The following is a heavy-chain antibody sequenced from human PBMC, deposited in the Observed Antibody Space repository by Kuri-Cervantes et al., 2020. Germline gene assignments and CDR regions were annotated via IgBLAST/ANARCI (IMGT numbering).Heavy chain of an antibody. CDR3: ARESGNYYMDV. CDR2: INHSGST. D-gene: IGHD3-10*01. V-gene: IGHV4-34*01. Sequence: GSLRLSCAVYGGSFSGYYWNWIRQPPGKGLEWIGEINHSGSTNYNPSLKSRVTISVDTSKNQFSLKLRSVTAADTAVYYCARESGNYYMDVWGKGTTVTVSS. J-gene: IGHJ6*03. CDR1: GGSFSGYY.